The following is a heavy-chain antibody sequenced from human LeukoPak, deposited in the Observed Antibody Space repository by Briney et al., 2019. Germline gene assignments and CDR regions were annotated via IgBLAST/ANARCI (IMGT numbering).Heavy chain of an antibody. V-gene: IGHV1-69*05. J-gene: IGHJ3*02. D-gene: IGHD3-22*01. Sequence: EASVKVSCKASGGTFSSYAISWVRQAPGQGLEWMGGIIPIFGTANYAQKFQGRVTITTDESTSTAYMELSSLRSEDTAVYYCARGPYRYYDSSGYRYAFDIWGQGTMVTVSS. CDR1: GGTFSSYA. CDR3: ARGPYRYYDSSGYRYAFDI. CDR2: IIPIFGTA.